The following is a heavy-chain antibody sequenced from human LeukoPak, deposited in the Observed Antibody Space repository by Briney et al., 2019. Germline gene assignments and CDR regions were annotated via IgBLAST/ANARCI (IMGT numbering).Heavy chain of an antibody. CDR1: GGSISSYY. D-gene: IGHD2-15*01. CDR2: IYYSGST. V-gene: IGHV4-59*01. J-gene: IGHJ6*02. CDR3: ARDRRELGYCSGGSCSYYYYGMDV. Sequence: SETLSLTCTVSGGSISSYYWSWIRQPPGKGLEWIGYIYYSGSTNYNPSLKSRVTISVDTSKNQFSLKLSSVTAADTAVYYCARDRRELGYCSGGSCSYYYYGMDVWGQGTTVTVSS.